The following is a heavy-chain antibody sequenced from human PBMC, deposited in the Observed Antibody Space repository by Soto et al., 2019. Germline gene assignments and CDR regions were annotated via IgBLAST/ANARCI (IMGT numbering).Heavy chain of an antibody. CDR2: ISYDGSYQ. CDR1: GFAFNKFG. Sequence: QVQLVESGGGVVQPGTSLRLSCEASGFAFNKFGMHWVRQAPGKGLEWVAFISYDGSYQYYADSVQGRLTITRDNSMNTLNMQLNSLRREDTAVYYCAKGGEVGGVIGDHCGQGTLVTVSS. CDR3: AKGGEVGGVIGDH. J-gene: IGHJ4*02. D-gene: IGHD1-26*01. V-gene: IGHV3-30*18.